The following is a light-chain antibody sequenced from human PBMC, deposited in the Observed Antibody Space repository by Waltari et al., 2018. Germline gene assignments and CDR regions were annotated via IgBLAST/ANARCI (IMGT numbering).Light chain of an antibody. V-gene: IGKV3-20*01. J-gene: IGKJ1*01. CDR3: QHYLRLPVT. CDR2: HAS. Sequence: EIVLTQSPGTGSLSPGEGAPFPCRASQSVNVVLAWYQQIPGQAPRLLIYHASNRATGIPDRFSGSGSGTDFSLTISRLEPEDFAVYYCQHYLRLPVTFGQGTKVEI. CDR1: QSVNVV.